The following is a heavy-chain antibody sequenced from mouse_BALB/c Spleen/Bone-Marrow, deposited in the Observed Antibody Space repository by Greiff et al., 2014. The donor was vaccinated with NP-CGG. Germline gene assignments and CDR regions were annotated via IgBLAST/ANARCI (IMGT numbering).Heavy chain of an antibody. CDR1: GFTFSDYY. CDR2: ISNGGGST. D-gene: IGHD2-3*01. J-gene: IGHJ3*01. Sequence: SGGGLVQPGGSLKLSCATSGFTFSDYYMYWVRQTPEKRLEWVAYISNGGGSTYYPDTVKGRFTISRDNAKNTLYLQMSRLKSEDTAMYYCARHDGYRTWFAYWGQGTLVTVSA. V-gene: IGHV5-12*02. CDR3: ARHDGYRTWFAY.